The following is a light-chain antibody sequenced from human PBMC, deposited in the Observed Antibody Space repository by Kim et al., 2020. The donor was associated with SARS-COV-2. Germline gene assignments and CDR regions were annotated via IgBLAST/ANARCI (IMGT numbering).Light chain of an antibody. CDR1: QSVDTS. CDR3: QQRSNWLT. CDR2: DAS. J-gene: IGKJ4*01. V-gene: IGKV3-11*01. Sequence: EVVLTQSPATLSLSPGQRATLSCRASQSVDTSLAWYQQQPGQAPKLLIYDASKRATGIPARFSGSGSGTDFTLTISSLQPEDFAVYFCQQRSNWLTFGGGTKMEIK.